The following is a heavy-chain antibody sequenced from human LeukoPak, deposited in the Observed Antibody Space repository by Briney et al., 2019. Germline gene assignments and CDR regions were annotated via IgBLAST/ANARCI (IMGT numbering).Heavy chain of an antibody. J-gene: IGHJ5*02. Sequence: SETLSLTCTVSGGSISSYYWSWIRQPPGKGLEWIGYIYYSGSTNYNPSLKSRVTISVDTSKNQFSLKLSPVTAADTAVYYCARSNQLLSGWFDPWGQGTLVTVSS. CDR2: IYYSGST. CDR1: GGSISSYY. D-gene: IGHD2-2*01. CDR3: ARSNQLLSGWFDP. V-gene: IGHV4-59*01.